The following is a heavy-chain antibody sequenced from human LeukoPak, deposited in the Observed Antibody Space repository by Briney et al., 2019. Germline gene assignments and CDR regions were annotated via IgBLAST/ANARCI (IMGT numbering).Heavy chain of an antibody. CDR3: ARDGDYGGNFFFDY. Sequence: SVKVSCKASGGTFSSYAISWVRQAPGQGLEWMGGIIPIFGTANYAQKFQGRVTITADESTSTAYMELSSLRPEDTAVYYCARDGDYGGNFFFDYWGQGTLVTVSS. V-gene: IGHV1-69*13. J-gene: IGHJ4*02. CDR2: IIPIFGTA. CDR1: GGTFSSYA. D-gene: IGHD4-23*01.